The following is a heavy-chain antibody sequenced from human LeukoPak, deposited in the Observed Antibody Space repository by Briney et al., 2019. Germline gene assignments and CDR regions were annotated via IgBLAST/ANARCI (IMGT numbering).Heavy chain of an antibody. CDR1: GGTFSSYA. Sequence: SVKVSCKASGGTFSSYAISWVRQTPGQGLEWMGGIIPIFGTANYAQKFQGRVTITADESTSTAYMELSSLRSEDTAVYYCARRRRDGYNYYFDYWGQGTLVTVSS. V-gene: IGHV1-69*01. D-gene: IGHD5-24*01. J-gene: IGHJ4*02. CDR2: IIPIFGTA. CDR3: ARRRRDGYNYYFDY.